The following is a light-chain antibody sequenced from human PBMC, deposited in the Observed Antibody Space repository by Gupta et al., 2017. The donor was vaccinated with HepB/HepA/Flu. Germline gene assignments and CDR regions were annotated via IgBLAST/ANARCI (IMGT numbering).Light chain of an antibody. J-gene: IGKJ4*01. V-gene: IGKV3-11*01. Sequence: EIVLTQSPATLSLSPGDRATISCRASQTVSTYLAWYQQKPGQSPRLLIYEISNRATGIPARFSGSGSGTDFTLTISSLEPEDFAVYFCQQRSNWPLTFGGGTKVEIK. CDR3: QQRSNWPLT. CDR2: EIS. CDR1: QTVSTY.